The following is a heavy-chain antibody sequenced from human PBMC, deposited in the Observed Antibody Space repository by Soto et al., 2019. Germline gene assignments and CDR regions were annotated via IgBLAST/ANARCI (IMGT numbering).Heavy chain of an antibody. CDR1: GFAVNSDY. V-gene: IGHV3-53*01. CDR3: VRTSSY. D-gene: IGHD2-2*01. CDR2: LYGGGTT. Sequence: EVQLVASGGGLIQPGGSLRLSCAASGFAVNSDYMSWVRQAPGKELEWVSVLYGGGTTHYSDSVKGRFTISRDNSKNTVFLQMNSLTAEDTAVYYCVRTSSYWGQGTRVIVSS. J-gene: IGHJ4*02.